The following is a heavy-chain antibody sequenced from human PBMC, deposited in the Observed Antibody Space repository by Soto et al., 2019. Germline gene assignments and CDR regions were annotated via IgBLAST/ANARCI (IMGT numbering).Heavy chain of an antibody. V-gene: IGHV3-30-3*01. CDR3: ARDHRIAAAGKGGGY. D-gene: IGHD6-13*01. Sequence: QVQLVESGGGVVQPGRSLRLSCAASGFTFSSYAMHWVRQAPGKGLEWVAVISYDGSNKYYADSVKGRFTISRDNSKNTLSLQMNSLKAEDTAVYYCARDHRIAAAGKGGGYWGQGTLVTVSS. CDR1: GFTFSSYA. J-gene: IGHJ4*02. CDR2: ISYDGSNK.